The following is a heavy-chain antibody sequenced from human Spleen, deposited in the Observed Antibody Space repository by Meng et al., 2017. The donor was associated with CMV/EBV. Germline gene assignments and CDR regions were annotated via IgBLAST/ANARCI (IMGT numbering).Heavy chain of an antibody. CDR2: IDWNGGSI. V-gene: IGHV3-20*04. Sequence: LSLTCAASGFTFDDYAMSWVRQAPGKGLEWVSGIDWNGGSIGYADSVNGRFTISRDNAKKSLYLQMHSLRAEDAALYYCAKLIATNPGGSAFDYWGQGTLVTVSS. CDR3: AKLIATNPGGSAFDY. CDR1: GFTFDDYA. J-gene: IGHJ4*02. D-gene: IGHD1-7*01.